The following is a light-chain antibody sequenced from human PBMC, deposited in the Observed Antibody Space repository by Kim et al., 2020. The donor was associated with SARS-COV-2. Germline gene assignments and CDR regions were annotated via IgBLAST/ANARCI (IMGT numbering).Light chain of an antibody. CDR3: QVWDSRSDHRV. Sequence: SYELTQPPSVSVAPGKTARITCGGNNIGSKSVHWYQQKPGQAPVLVIYYDSDRPSGIPERFSGSNSGHTATLTISRVEAGDEADYYCQVWDSRSDHRVFG. V-gene: IGLV3-21*04. CDR1: NIGSKS. J-gene: IGLJ3*02. CDR2: YDS.